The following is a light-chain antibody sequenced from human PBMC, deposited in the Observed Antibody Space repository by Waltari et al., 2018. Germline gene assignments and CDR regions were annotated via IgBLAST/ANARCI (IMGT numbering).Light chain of an antibody. CDR2: DAS. J-gene: IGKJ3*01. V-gene: IGKV3-11*01. CDR3: QQRNSWPLT. CDR1: QSVGDF. Sequence: EIVLTQSPVTLSLSPGEGATLSCKTSQSVGDFLAWYQQRPGQAPRLLIYDASRRAAGSPARFSGSGSGTDFTRPISSLESEDSAVYFCQQRNSWPLTFGPGTTV.